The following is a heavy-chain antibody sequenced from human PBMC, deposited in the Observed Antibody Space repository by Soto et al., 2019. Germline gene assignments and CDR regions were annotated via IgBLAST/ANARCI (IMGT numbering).Heavy chain of an antibody. Sequence: GVSLRLSCAASGFTFSSYSMNWVRQAPGKGLEWVSSISSSSSYIYYADSVKGRFTISRDNAKNSLYLQMNSLRAEDTAVYYCARAFKVPLWFGESKPYDYWGQGTLVTVSS. CDR1: GFTFSSYS. CDR3: ARAFKVPLWFGESKPYDY. J-gene: IGHJ4*02. CDR2: ISSSSSYI. D-gene: IGHD3-10*01. V-gene: IGHV3-21*01.